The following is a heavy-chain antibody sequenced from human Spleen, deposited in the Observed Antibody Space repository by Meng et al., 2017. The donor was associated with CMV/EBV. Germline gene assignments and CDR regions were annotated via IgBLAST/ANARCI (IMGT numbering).Heavy chain of an antibody. CDR3: GKVLYSGRYFDAFET. D-gene: IGHD1-26*01. CDR2: ISWNSGSI. Sequence: GGSLRLSCAASGFTFEDYAMHWVRQAPGKGLEWVSGISWNSGSIGYADSVKGRFTISRDNAKNSLYLQMNSLRVEDMALYYCGKVLYSGRYFDAFETWGQGTMVTVSS. J-gene: IGHJ3*02. V-gene: IGHV3-9*03. CDR1: GFTFEDYA.